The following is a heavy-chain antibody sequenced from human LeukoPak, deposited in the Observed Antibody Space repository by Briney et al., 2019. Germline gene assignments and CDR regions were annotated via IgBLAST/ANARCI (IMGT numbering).Heavy chain of an antibody. V-gene: IGHV4-59*08. D-gene: IGHD1-26*01. Sequence: SETLSLTYTVSGGSISSYYWSWIRQPPGKGLEWIGYIYYSGSTNYNPSLKSRVTISVDTSKNQFSLKLSSVTAADTAVYYCARSASQWELLLGYWGQGTLVTVSS. CDR3: ARSASQWELLLGY. CDR1: GGSISSYY. CDR2: IYYSGST. J-gene: IGHJ4*02.